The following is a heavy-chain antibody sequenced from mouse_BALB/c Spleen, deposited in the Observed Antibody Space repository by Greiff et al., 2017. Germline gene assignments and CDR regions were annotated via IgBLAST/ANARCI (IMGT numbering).Heavy chain of an antibody. Sequence: VQLKESGPELVKPGASVKISCKASGYTFTDYNMHWVKQSHGKSLEWIGYIYPYNGGTGYNQKFKSKATLTVDNSSSTAYMELRSLTSEDSAVYYCARRDYGDYYAMDYWGQGTSVTVSS. D-gene: IGHD2-4*01. J-gene: IGHJ4*01. V-gene: IGHV1S29*02. CDR1: GYTFTDYN. CDR3: ARRDYGDYYAMDY. CDR2: IYPYNGGT.